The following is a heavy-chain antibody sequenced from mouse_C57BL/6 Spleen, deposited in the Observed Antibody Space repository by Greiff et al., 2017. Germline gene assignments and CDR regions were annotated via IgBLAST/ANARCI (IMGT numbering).Heavy chain of an antibody. V-gene: IGHV1-54*01. CDR3: ARDTPFAY. J-gene: IGHJ3*01. CDR2: INPGSGGT. D-gene: IGHD5-1-1*01. CDR1: GYAFTNYL. Sequence: VQLQQSGAELVRPGPSVKVSCKASGYAFTNYLIEWVKQRPGQGLEWIGVINPGSGGTNYNEKFKGKATLTADKSSSTAYMQLSSLTSEDSAVYFCARDTPFAYWGQGTLVTVSA.